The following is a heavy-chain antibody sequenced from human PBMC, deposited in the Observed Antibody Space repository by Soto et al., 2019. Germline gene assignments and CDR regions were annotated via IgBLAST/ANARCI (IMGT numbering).Heavy chain of an antibody. V-gene: IGHV4-61*03. CDR1: GDSVTSGSYY. D-gene: IGHD7-27*01. CDR2: ISYTGRT. CDR3: AREWGLLPYYVMNV. Sequence: LSLTCLVSGDSVTSGSYYWTWLRQPPGKGLEWIGYISYTGRTKYNPSLQSRVTISVDTSKNDFSLNLSSVTAADTAVYFCAREWGLLPYYVMNVWGHGTAVTVSS. J-gene: IGHJ6*02.